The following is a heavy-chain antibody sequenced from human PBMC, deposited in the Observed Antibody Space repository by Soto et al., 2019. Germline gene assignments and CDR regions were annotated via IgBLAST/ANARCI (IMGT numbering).Heavy chain of an antibody. Sequence: SETLSLTCTVSCASVRSGGHYWSWIRQYPGQGLEWIGYIHNSESTSYNPSLESRVFISLDTSRNQFSLKLKSVTAADTAVYYCTGGGDSWSQGTLVTVSS. D-gene: IGHD3-10*01. V-gene: IGHV4-31*03. CDR3: TGGGDS. CDR1: CASVRSGGHY. J-gene: IGHJ4*02. CDR2: IHNSEST.